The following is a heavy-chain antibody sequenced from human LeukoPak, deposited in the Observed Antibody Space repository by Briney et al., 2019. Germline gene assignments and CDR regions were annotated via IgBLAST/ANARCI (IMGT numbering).Heavy chain of an antibody. D-gene: IGHD3-9*01. J-gene: IGHJ3*02. V-gene: IGHV1-18*01. Sequence: ASVKVSCTASGYTFTSYGISWVRQAPGQGLEWMGWISAYNGNTNYAQKLQGRVTMTTDTSTSTAYMELRSLRSDDTAVYYCARGNYDILTGPRRTDAFDIWGQGTKVTVSS. CDR2: ISAYNGNT. CDR3: ARGNYDILTGPRRTDAFDI. CDR1: GYTFTSYG.